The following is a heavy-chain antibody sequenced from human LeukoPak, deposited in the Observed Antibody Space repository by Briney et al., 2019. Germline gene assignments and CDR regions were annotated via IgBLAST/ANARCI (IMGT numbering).Heavy chain of an antibody. Sequence: ASVKVSCKASGYTFTGSYMHWVRQAPGQGLEWMGWINPNSGGTNYAQKFQGRVTMTRDTSISTAYMELSRLRSDDTAVYYCASGSYYDYYAFDIWGQGTMVTVSS. D-gene: IGHD1-26*01. J-gene: IGHJ3*02. V-gene: IGHV1-2*02. CDR3: ASGSYYDYYAFDI. CDR1: GYTFTGSY. CDR2: INPNSGGT.